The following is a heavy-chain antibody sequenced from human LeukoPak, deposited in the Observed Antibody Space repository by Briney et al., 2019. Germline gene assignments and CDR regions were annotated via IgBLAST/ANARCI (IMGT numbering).Heavy chain of an antibody. Sequence: SETLSLTCTVSGGSISSYYWSWIRQPPGKGLEWIGYIYYSGNTNYNPSLKSRVTISVDTSKNQFSLKLSSVTAADTAVYYCARVLSGNIVVVPAAIKESWFDPWGQGTLVTVSS. D-gene: IGHD2-2*02. J-gene: IGHJ5*02. CDR3: ARVLSGNIVVVPAAIKESWFDP. V-gene: IGHV4-59*13. CDR2: IYYSGNT. CDR1: GGSISSYY.